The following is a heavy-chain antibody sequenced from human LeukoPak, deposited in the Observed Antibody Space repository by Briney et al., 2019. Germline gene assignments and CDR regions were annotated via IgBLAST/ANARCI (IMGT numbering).Heavy chain of an antibody. V-gene: IGHV1-69*05. D-gene: IGHD2-2*01. CDR1: GGTFSSYA. CDR3: ARVGYCSSTSCYSPHYYYYYMDV. Sequence: ASVKVSCKASGGTFSSYAISWVRQAPGQGLEWMGGIIPIFGTANYAQKFQGRVTITTDESTSTAYMELSSLRSEDTAVYYCARVGYCSSTSCYSPHYYYYYMDVWGKGTTVTVSS. J-gene: IGHJ6*03. CDR2: IIPIFGTA.